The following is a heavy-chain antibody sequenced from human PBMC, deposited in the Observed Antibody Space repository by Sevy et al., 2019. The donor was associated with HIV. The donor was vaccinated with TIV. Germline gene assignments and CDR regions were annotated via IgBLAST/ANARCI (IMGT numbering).Heavy chain of an antibody. V-gene: IGHV1-18*01. CDR1: GYTFTSYK. Sequence: ASVKVSCRASGYTFTSYKITWVRQAPGQGLECMGWISAFNGDSNYAQTFQGRVTMTTDTSTSTAYMELRSMRSDDTAVYYCARAYCSIGRCYSLAYWGQGTLVTVSS. CDR2: ISAFNGDS. D-gene: IGHD2-15*01. CDR3: ARAYCSIGRCYSLAY. J-gene: IGHJ4*02.